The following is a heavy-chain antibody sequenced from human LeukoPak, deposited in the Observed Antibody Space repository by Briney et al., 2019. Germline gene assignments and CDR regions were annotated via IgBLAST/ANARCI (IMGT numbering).Heavy chain of an antibody. D-gene: IGHD1-1*01. CDR3: ARTYNWNDRHFDY. Sequence: GRSLRLSCAASGFTFSSYAMHWVRQAPGKGLEWVAVISYDGSNKYYADSVKGRFTISRDNAKNSLYLQMNSLRDEDTAVYYCARTYNWNDRHFDYWGQGTPVTVSS. V-gene: IGHV3-30-3*01. CDR1: GFTFSSYA. CDR2: ISYDGSNK. J-gene: IGHJ4*02.